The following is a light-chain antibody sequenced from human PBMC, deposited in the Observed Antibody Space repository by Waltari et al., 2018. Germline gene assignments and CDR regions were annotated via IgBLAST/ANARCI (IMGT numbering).Light chain of an antibody. V-gene: IGLV1-47*01. CDR1: SSHGGGSF. Sequence: QSVLTQPPSASGAPGQRVIISCSGGSSHGGGSFVRWYQQLPGTAPKPLIYRNNPRPSGVPDRFSGSKSGTSASLAISGLRSDDEADYYCATWDDSLTGWVFGGGTKLTVL. CDR2: RNN. J-gene: IGLJ3*02. CDR3: ATWDDSLTGWV.